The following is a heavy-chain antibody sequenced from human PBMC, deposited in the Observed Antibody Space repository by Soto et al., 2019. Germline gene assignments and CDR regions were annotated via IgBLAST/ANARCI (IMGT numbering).Heavy chain of an antibody. CDR3: ARDHNEQWLDNNNWFDP. CDR2: IWYDGSNK. Sequence: GGSLRLSCAASGFTFSSYGMHWVRQAPGKGLEWVAVIWYDGSNKYYADSVKGRFTISRDNSKNTLYLQMNSLRAEDTAVYYCARDHNEQWLDNNNWFDPWGQGTLVTVSS. J-gene: IGHJ5*02. CDR1: GFTFSSYG. V-gene: IGHV3-33*01. D-gene: IGHD6-19*01.